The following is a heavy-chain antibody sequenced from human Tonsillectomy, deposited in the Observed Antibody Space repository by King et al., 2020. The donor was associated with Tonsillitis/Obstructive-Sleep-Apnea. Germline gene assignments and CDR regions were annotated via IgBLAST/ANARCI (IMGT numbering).Heavy chain of an antibody. CDR2: IYYSGST. CDR3: ARYSDFWSGYYSYYFDY. J-gene: IGHJ4*02. D-gene: IGHD3-3*01. V-gene: IGHV4-59*08. CDR1: GGSNSSYY. Sequence: LQLQESGPGLVKPSETLSLTCTVSGGSNSSYYWSWIRQPPGKGLEWIGYIYYSGSTNYNPSLKSRVTISVDTSKNQFSLKLSSVTAADTAVYYCARYSDFWSGYYSYYFDYWGQGTLVTVSS.